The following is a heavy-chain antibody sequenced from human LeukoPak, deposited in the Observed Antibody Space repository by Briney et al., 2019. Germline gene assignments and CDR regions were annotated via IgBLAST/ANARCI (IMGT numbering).Heavy chain of an antibody. D-gene: IGHD2-8*02. CDR2: INSDGSSV. Sequence: GGSLRLSCAASGLTFSSYWMHWVRQAPGKGLVWVSRINSDGSSVAYADSVQGRFTISRDNAKNTLYLQVSSLSVEDTAVYYCARETSTGKYPQHVPDYWGQGTLVTVSS. CDR3: ARETSTGKYPQHVPDY. CDR1: GLTFSSYW. J-gene: IGHJ4*02. V-gene: IGHV3-74*01.